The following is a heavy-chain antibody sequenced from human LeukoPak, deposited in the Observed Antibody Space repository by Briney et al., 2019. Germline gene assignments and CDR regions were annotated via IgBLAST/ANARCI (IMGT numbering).Heavy chain of an antibody. CDR1: GDSISSAGYS. D-gene: IGHD6-13*01. V-gene: IGHV3-30*18. J-gene: IGHJ6*02. CDR2: ISYDGSNK. Sequence: PSETLSLTCAVSGDSISSAGYSWSWVRQAPGKGLEWVAVISYDGSNKYYADSVKGRFTISRDNSKNTLYLQMNSLRAEDTAVYYCAKDGHSSSWPGGYYYYGMDVWGQGTTVSVSS. CDR3: AKDGHSSSWPGGYYYYGMDV.